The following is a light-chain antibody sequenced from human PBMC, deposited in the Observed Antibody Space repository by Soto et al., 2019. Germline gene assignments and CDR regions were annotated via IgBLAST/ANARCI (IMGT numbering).Light chain of an antibody. CDR2: GAS. CDR3: QQYNNWPPLT. V-gene: IGKV3-15*01. Sequence: EIVMTQSPATLSVSPGERATLSCRASQSVSSNLAWYQQNPGQAPRLLIYGASTRATGIPARFSGSGSGTEFTLTIGSLQSEDFAVYYCQQYNNWPPLTFGGGTKVEIK. CDR1: QSVSSN. J-gene: IGKJ4*01.